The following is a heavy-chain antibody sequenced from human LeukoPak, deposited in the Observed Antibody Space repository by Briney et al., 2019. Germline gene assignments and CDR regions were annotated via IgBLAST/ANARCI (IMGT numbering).Heavy chain of an antibody. D-gene: IGHD2-21*02. J-gene: IGHJ6*02. V-gene: IGHV1-69*13. CDR3: ARDLGTSGVTDYYYYGMDV. CDR2: IIPIFGTA. Sequence: ASVTVSCKASGGTFSSYAISWVRQAPGQGLEWMGGIIPIFGTANYAQKFQGRVTITADESTSTAYMELSSLRSEDTAVYYCARDLGTSGVTDYYYYGMDVWGQGTTVTVSS. CDR1: GGTFSSYA.